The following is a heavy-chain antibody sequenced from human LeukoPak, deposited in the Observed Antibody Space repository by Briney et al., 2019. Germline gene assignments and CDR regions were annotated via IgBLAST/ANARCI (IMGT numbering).Heavy chain of an antibody. CDR3: ARGRRRLVAVVAATHWFDP. J-gene: IGHJ5*02. V-gene: IGHV4-59*12. CDR2: IYYRGST. CDR1: GGSIRSYY. D-gene: IGHD2-15*01. Sequence: SETLSLTCSVSGGSIRSYYGSLIRQPPGKGVEGSGYIYYRGSTNYNPSLKSRVTISVDTSKTQLSLKLRSVTAADTAVYYCARGRRRLVAVVAATHWFDPRGQGTLVTVSS.